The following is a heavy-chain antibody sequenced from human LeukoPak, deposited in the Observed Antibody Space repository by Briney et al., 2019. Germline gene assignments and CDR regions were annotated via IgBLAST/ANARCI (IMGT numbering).Heavy chain of an antibody. J-gene: IGHJ6*03. V-gene: IGHV3-30-3*01. CDR1: GFTFSSYA. D-gene: IGHD3-3*01. CDR3: ARDMSAITIFGVGRRHYYMDV. Sequence: GRSLRLSCAASGFTFSSYAMHWVRQAPGKGLEWVAVISYDGSNKYYADSVKGRFTISRDNSKNTLYLQMNSLRAEDTAVYYCARDMSAITIFGVGRRHYYMDVWGKGTTVTVSS. CDR2: ISYDGSNK.